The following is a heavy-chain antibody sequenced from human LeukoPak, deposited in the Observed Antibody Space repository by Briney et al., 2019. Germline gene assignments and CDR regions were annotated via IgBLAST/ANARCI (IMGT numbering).Heavy chain of an antibody. J-gene: IGHJ4*02. CDR1: GGSISNYY. D-gene: IGHD6-13*01. Sequence: SETLSLTCTVSGGSISNYYWSWIRQPPGKGLEWIGYIYYSGSTNYNPSLKSRVTISVDTSKNQFPLKLSSVTAADTAVYYCASGAAAGKTRFDYWGQGTLVTVSS. V-gene: IGHV4-59*01. CDR3: ASGAAAGKTRFDY. CDR2: IYYSGST.